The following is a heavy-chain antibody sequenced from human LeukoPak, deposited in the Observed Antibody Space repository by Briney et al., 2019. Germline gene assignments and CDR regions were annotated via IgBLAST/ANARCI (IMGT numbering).Heavy chain of an antibody. CDR2: ISSSSSYI. D-gene: IGHD6-19*01. V-gene: IGHV3-21*01. J-gene: IGHJ4*02. CDR3: AAVAGTLLFDY. CDR1: GFTFSSYS. Sequence: GSLRLSCAASGFTFSSYSMNWVRQAPGKGLEWVSSISSSSSYIYYADSVKGRFTTSRDNAKNSLYLQMNSLRAEDTAVYYCAAVAGTLLFDYWGQGTLVTVSS.